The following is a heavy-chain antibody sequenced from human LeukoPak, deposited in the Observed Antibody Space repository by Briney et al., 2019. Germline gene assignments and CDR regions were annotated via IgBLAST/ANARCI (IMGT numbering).Heavy chain of an antibody. CDR2: IYHTGNT. Sequence: KPSETLSLTCAVSGGSITSANWWSWVRQSPGKGQEWIGEIYHTGNTNYNPSLNSRVSISLDTSKNQFSLRLTSVTAADTAVYFCARDANGSDLHYYHMDVWGKGTTVTVSS. CDR1: GGSITSANW. J-gene: IGHJ6*03. CDR3: ARDANGSDLHYYHMDV. D-gene: IGHD6-25*01. V-gene: IGHV4-4*02.